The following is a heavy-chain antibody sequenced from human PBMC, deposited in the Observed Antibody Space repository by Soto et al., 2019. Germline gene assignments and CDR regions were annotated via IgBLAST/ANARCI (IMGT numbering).Heavy chain of an antibody. D-gene: IGHD4-17*01. CDR2: INPNSGAT. Sequence: ASVKVSCKASGYNFSAYYMHWVRQAPGQGLEWMGWINPNSGATNYAQKFQGRVTMTRDASIRTAYMELSRLTSDDTALYYCAKDGQYGDYGYYFDYWGQGTLVTVYS. V-gene: IGHV1-2*02. J-gene: IGHJ4*02. CDR3: AKDGQYGDYGYYFDY. CDR1: GYNFSAYY.